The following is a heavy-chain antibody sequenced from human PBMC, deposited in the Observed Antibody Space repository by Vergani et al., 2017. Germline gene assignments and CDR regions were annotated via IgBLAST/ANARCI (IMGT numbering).Heavy chain of an antibody. V-gene: IGHV3-11*01. CDR1: GFTFRDFY. CDR2: ISDSGTSI. J-gene: IGHJ6*03. CDR3: ARGNWNDGFNSYYYMDV. Sequence: QVQLVESGGTLVKPGGSLRLSCAASGFTFRDFYMTWIRQVPGKGLEWVSHISDSGTSINYADSVKGRFTVSRDNAKKSLYLQMTSLRVEDTAVYYCARGNWNDGFNSYYYMDVWGQGTAVTVS. D-gene: IGHD1-1*01.